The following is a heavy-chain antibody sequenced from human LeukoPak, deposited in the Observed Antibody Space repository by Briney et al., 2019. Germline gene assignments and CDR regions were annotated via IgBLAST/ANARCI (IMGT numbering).Heavy chain of an antibody. J-gene: IGHJ4*02. V-gene: IGHV3-9*01. D-gene: IGHD3-9*01. CDR2: ISWHSGNI. CDR1: GFTFDDYA. Sequence: GGSLRLSCAASGFTFDDYAMHWVRQAPGKGLEWVSGISWHSGNIGYRDSVKGRFTISRDNANNSLFLQMNSLRAEDTALYYCVKAGDYDWLPNYFDSWGQGTLVAVSS. CDR3: VKAGDYDWLPNYFDS.